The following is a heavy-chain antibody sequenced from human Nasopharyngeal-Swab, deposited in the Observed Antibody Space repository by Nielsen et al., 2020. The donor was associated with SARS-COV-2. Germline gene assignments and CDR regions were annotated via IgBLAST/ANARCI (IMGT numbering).Heavy chain of an antibody. Sequence: GRQAPGKGLEWGAAIVGSGDISGSGGSTYYADSVKGWFTISRDNSKNTLSLQMNSLRAEDTAVYYCAKDLRGPYFFWGQGTLVTVSS. CDR2: IVGSGDISGSGGST. V-gene: IGHV3-23*01. D-gene: IGHD2/OR15-2a*01. J-gene: IGHJ4*02. CDR3: AKDLRGPYFF.